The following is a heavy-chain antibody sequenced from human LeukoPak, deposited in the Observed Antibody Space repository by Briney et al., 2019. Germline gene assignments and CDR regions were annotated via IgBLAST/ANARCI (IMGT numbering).Heavy chain of an antibody. CDR2: IYSGGST. J-gene: IGHJ4*02. V-gene: IGHV3-53*01. D-gene: IGHD5-18*01. CDR1: GFTVSSNY. Sequence: TGGSLRPSCAASGFTVSSNYMSWVRQAPGKGLEWVSVIYSGGSTYYADSVKGRFTISRDNSKNTLYLQMNSQRAEDTAVYYCARTLRGYSYGYYFDYWEQATLVTVSS. CDR3: ARTLRGYSYGYYFDY.